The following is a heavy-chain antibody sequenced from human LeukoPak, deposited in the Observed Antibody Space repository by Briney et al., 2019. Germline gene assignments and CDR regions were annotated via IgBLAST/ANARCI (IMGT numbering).Heavy chain of an antibody. D-gene: IGHD4-17*01. CDR2: INHSGST. J-gene: IGHJ6*02. CDR1: GGSFSGYY. V-gene: IGHV4-34*01. CDR3: ARSGDKASYGMDV. Sequence: PSETLSLTCAVYGGSFSGYYWSWIRQPPGKGLEWIGEINHSGSTNYNPSLKSRVTISVDTSKNQFSLKLSSVTAADTAVYYCARSGDKASYGMDVWGPGTTVTVSS.